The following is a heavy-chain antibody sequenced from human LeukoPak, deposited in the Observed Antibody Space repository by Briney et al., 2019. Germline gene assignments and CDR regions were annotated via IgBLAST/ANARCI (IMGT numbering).Heavy chain of an antibody. CDR1: GNTFSSYW. V-gene: IGHV5-51*01. D-gene: IGHD3-22*01. J-gene: IGHJ4*02. Sequence: TLGESLKISCKGSGNTFSSYWIGWVRQLPGKGLEWMGIIYPGDSDTRYSPSFQGQVTISADKSISTAYLQWSSLKASDTAMYYCARPGRGGYYDSSGFEPYYFDYWGQGTLVTVSS. CDR2: IYPGDSDT. CDR3: ARPGRGGYYDSSGFEPYYFDY.